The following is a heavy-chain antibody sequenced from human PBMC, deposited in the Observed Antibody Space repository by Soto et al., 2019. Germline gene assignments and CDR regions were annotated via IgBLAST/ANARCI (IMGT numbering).Heavy chain of an antibody. D-gene: IGHD6-13*01. CDR1: GFSFSSYA. CDR2: ISYDGSNK. CDR3: AGNTDRERQLTFHY. Sequence: QVQLVESGGGVVQPGRSLRLSCAASGFSFSSYAMHWVRQAPGKGLEWVAVISYDGSNKYYADSVKGRFTISRDNSKNTHYLQMNSLRPEDTAVYYCAGNTDRERQLTFHYWGQGTLVTVSS. J-gene: IGHJ4*02. V-gene: IGHV3-30-3*01.